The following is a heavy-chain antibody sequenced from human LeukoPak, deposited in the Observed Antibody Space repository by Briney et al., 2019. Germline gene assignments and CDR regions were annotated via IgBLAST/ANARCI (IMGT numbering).Heavy chain of an antibody. J-gene: IGHJ5*02. D-gene: IGHD2-2*01. CDR1: GGSFSNFY. Sequence: PSETLSLACAVFGGSFSNFYWTWIRQPPGKGLEWIGEINHSGRTNYNPSLKSRVSISVDTSRNQVSLKLTSVTAADTAVYYCARQYCSSTSCSFDPWGQGILVIVSS. CDR3: ARQYCSSTSCSFDP. CDR2: INHSGRT. V-gene: IGHV4-34*01.